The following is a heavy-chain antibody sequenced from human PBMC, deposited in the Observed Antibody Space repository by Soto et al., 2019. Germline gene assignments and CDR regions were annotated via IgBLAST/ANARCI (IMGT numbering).Heavy chain of an antibody. J-gene: IGHJ3*02. CDR3: ARARREIVVVRVISGAFDI. V-gene: IGHV1-69*13. Sequence: SVKVSCKAPRYIFSGHYFHWVRRAPGQGLEWMGGIIPIFGTANYAQKFQGRVTITADESTSTAYMELSSLRSEDTAVYYCARARREIVVVRVISGAFDIWGQGTMVTVSS. CDR1: RYIFSGHY. D-gene: IGHD3-22*01. CDR2: IIPIFGTA.